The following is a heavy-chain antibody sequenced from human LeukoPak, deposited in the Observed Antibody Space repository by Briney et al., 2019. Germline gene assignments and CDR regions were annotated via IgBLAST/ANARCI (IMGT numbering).Heavy chain of an antibody. Sequence: PGGSLRLSCAASGFTFSSYSMNWVRQAPGKGLEWVSYISSSSSTIYYADSVKGRFTISRDNAKNSLYLQMNSLRAEDTAVYYCARDTPLYGDCVDYWGQGTLVTVSS. J-gene: IGHJ4*02. CDR1: GFTFSSYS. D-gene: IGHD4-17*01. CDR2: ISSSSSTI. V-gene: IGHV3-48*01. CDR3: ARDTPLYGDCVDY.